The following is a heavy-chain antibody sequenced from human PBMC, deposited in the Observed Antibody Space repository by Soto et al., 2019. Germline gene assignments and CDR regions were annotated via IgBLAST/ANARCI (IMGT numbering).Heavy chain of an antibody. D-gene: IGHD3-16*01. Sequence: LSLTCTVSGGSISNYYWSWIRQPPGKGLEWIGCIFYSGSTNYSPSLRSRVTISVDTSKNQFSLELSSVTAADTAVYYCARDGEVSGSDTHWFDPWSQGTLVTVSS. V-gene: IGHV4-59*01. CDR3: ARDGEVSGSDTHWFDP. CDR1: GGSISNYY. J-gene: IGHJ5*02. CDR2: IFYSGST.